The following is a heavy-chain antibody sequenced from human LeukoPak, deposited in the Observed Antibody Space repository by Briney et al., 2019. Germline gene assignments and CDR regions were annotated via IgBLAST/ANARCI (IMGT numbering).Heavy chain of an antibody. Sequence: GGSLRLSCAASGFTFSSYRMIWVRQAPGKGLEWVSVIYMGGNTFYADSVKGRFTISRHTSKNTLYLQMNSLRTEDTAVYYCARVGDEVAYTRGYLDYWGQGTLVTVSS. CDR3: ARVGDEVAYTRGYLDY. CDR1: GFTFSSYR. V-gene: IGHV3-53*04. D-gene: IGHD3-16*01. CDR2: IYMGGNT. J-gene: IGHJ4*02.